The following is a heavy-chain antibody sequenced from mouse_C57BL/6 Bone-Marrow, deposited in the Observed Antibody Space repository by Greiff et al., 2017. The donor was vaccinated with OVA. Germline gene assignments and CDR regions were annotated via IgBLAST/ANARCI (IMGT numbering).Heavy chain of an antibody. CDR2: IYPRSGNT. J-gene: IGHJ4*01. CDR3: ARGPYGSSWGYAMDY. D-gene: IGHD1-1*01. CDR1: GYTFTSYG. Sequence: QVQLKQSGAELARPGASVKLSCKASGYTFTSYGISWVKQRTGQGLEWIGEIYPRSGNTYYNEKFKGKATLTADKSSSTAYMELRSLTSEDSAVYFCARGPYGSSWGYAMDYWGQGTSVTVSS. V-gene: IGHV1-81*01.